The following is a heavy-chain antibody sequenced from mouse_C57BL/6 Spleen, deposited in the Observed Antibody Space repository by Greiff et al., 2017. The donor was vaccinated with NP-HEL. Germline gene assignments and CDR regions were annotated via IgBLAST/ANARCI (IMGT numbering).Heavy chain of an antibody. D-gene: IGHD2-12*01. Sequence: QVQLKQSGPGLVAPSQSLSITCTVSGFTLTSYGVDWVRQSPGKGLEWMGVIWGVGSTHYTSAPKSRLSISKDNSKSQVFLQMNSLQTDDTAVYYFASRVRGPGAMDYWGQGTSVTVSS. CDR3: ASRVRGPGAMDY. CDR1: GFTLTSYG. V-gene: IGHV2-6*01. CDR2: IWGVGST. J-gene: IGHJ4*01.